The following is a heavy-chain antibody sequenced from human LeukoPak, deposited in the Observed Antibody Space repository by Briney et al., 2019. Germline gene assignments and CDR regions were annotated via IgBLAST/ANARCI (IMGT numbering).Heavy chain of an antibody. Sequence: PGGSLRLSCAASGFTFSNAWMSWVRQAPGKGLEWVGRIKSKTDGGTTDYAAPVKGRFTISRDDSKNTLYLQMNSLKTEDTAVYYCTTPIAAADLYYFDYWGQGTLVTVSS. CDR2: IKSKTDGGTT. V-gene: IGHV3-15*01. CDR1: GFTFSNAW. CDR3: TTPIAAADLYYFDY. J-gene: IGHJ4*02. D-gene: IGHD6-13*01.